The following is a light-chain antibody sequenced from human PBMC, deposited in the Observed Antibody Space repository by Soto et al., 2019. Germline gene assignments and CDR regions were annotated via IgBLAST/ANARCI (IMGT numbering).Light chain of an antibody. CDR2: RVS. V-gene: IGKV2-30*02. CDR1: QSLVHSDGRTY. J-gene: IGKJ1*01. Sequence: DIVMTQSPLSLPVTLGQPASISCRSSQSLVHSDGRTYLNWFQQRPGQSPRRLIYRVSNRDSGVPDRFSGSGSGTDFTLKISRVEAEDVGVYYCMQGTYRRTSGQETKVDIK. CDR3: MQGTYRRT.